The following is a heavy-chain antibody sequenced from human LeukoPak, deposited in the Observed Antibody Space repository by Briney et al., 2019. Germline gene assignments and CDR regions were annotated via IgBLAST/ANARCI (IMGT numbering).Heavy chain of an antibody. J-gene: IGHJ4*02. D-gene: IGHD6-13*01. CDR3: ARDRQQLVGHFVY. CDR1: GFTFSSYA. V-gene: IGHV3-30-3*01. CDR2: ISYDGSNK. Sequence: PGGFLRLSCAASGFTFSSYAMHWVRQAPGKGLEWVAVISYDGSNKYYADSVKGRFTISRDNSKNTLYLQMNSLRAEDTAVYYCARDRQQLVGHFVYWGQGTLVTVSS.